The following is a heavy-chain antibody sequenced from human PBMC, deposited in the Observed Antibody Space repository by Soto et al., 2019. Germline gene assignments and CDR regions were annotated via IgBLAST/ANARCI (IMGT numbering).Heavy chain of an antibody. V-gene: IGHV3-15*07. CDR2: IKSKTDGGTT. D-gene: IGHD6-19*01. CDR3: TTDWVGEIAVAPFY. CDR1: GFTFSHAW. J-gene: IGHJ4*02. Sequence: GGSLRLSCAASGFTFSHAWINWVRQAPGKGLEWVGRIKSKTDGGTTDYAAPVKGRFTISRDDSKNTLYLQMNSLKTEDTAVYYCTTDWVGEIAVAPFYWGQGTLVTVSS.